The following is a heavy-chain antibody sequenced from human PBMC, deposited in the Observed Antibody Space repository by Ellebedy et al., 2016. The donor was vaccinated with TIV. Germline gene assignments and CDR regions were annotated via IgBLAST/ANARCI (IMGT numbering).Heavy chain of an antibody. CDR2: MNPNSGNT. CDR1: GYTFTSYD. Sequence: AASVKVSCKATGYTFTSYDINWVRQATGQGLEWMGWMNPNSGNTSYAQKFQGRVTMTRNTTIATAYLELSSLRSEDTAVYYWSRRRIATAGTLVDPWGQGTLVTVSS. V-gene: IGHV1-8*01. D-gene: IGHD6-13*01. J-gene: IGHJ5*02. CDR3: SRRRIATAGTLVDP.